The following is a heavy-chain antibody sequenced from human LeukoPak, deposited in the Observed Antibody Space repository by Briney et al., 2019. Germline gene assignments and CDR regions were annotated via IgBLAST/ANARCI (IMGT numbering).Heavy chain of an antibody. CDR1: GGSLSSGGYY. D-gene: IGHD6-6*01. CDR2: IYYSGST. V-gene: IGHV4-31*03. Sequence: SRTLSLTCTVSGGSLSSGGYYWSWTRQHPGRGLEWIGYIYYSGSTYYNPSLKSRVTISVDTSKNQFSLKLSSVTAADTAVYYCARERMYSSSYFDYWGQGTLVTVSS. J-gene: IGHJ4*02. CDR3: ARERMYSSSYFDY.